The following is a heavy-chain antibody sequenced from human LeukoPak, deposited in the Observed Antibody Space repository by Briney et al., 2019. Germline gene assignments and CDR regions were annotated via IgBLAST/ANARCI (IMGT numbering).Heavy chain of an antibody. J-gene: IGHJ4*02. CDR3: ARGPGSEGGYSYGQYYFDY. Sequence: SQTLSLTCAISGDSVSSNSAAWNWIRQSPSRGLEWLGRTYYRSKWYNDYAVSVKSRITINPDTSKNQFSLQLNSVTAADTAVYYCARGPGSEGGYSYGQYYFDYWGQGTLVTVSS. D-gene: IGHD5-18*01. V-gene: IGHV6-1*01. CDR2: TYYRSKWYN. CDR1: GDSVSSNSAA.